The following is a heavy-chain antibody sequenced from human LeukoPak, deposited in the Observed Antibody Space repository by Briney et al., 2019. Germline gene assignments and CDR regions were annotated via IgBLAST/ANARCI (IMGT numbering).Heavy chain of an antibody. D-gene: IGHD2-8*02. CDR1: GFTFDDYA. V-gene: IGHV3-9*03. CDR2: ISWNSGSI. CDR3: AKDEFVASDFTGAFDI. Sequence: GGSLRLSCAASGFTFDDYAMHWVRQAPGKGLEWVSGISWNSGSIGHADSVKGRFTISRDNARNSLYLQMNSLRAEDMALYYCAKDEFVASDFTGAFDIWGQGTMVTVSS. J-gene: IGHJ3*02.